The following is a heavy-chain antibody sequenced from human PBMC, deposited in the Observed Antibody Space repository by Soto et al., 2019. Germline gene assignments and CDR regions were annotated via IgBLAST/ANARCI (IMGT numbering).Heavy chain of an antibody. J-gene: IGHJ2*01. V-gene: IGHV4-39*01. CDR3: ARHPSYWYFDL. CDR1: GCSISSSSYY. Sequence: QLQLQESGPGLVKPSETLSLTCTVSGCSISSSSYYWGWIRQPPGTGLAWIGSIYYSGSTYYNPSLKSGVNICVDTSKNRFSLKLSSVTAAETAVYSCARHPSYWYFDLWGRGTLVTVSS. CDR2: IYYSGST.